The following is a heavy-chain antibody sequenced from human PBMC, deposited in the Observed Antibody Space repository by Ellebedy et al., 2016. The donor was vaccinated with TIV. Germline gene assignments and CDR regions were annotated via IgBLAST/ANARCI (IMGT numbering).Heavy chain of an antibody. Sequence: GGSLRLXXAASGFSFSTYAMNWVRQAPGKGLEWVSAISGSGRSTYYADSVKGRFTISRDNSKNTLYLQMNSLRAEDTAVYYCASRPRSFGGPFEYWGQGTLVTVSS. V-gene: IGHV3-23*01. CDR3: ASRPRSFGGPFEY. CDR2: ISGSGRST. J-gene: IGHJ4*02. D-gene: IGHD3-10*01. CDR1: GFSFSTYA.